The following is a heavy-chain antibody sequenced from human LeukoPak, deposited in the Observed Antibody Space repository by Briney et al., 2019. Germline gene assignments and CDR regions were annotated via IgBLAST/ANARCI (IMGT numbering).Heavy chain of an antibody. CDR3: AKNSGGYGKFDY. J-gene: IGHJ4*02. Sequence: GGSLRLSCAASGFTFSSYAMHWVRQAPGKGLEWVAVISYDGSNKYYADSVKGRFTISRDNSKNTLYLQMNSLRAEDTAVYYCAKNSGGYGKFDYWGQGTLVTVSS. CDR1: GFTFSSYA. D-gene: IGHD6-19*01. V-gene: IGHV3-30-3*02. CDR2: ISYDGSNK.